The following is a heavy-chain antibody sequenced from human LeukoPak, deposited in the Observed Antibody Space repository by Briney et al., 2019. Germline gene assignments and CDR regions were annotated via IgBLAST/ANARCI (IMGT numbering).Heavy chain of an antibody. CDR2: ISAYNGNA. CDR1: GYTFTSYG. V-gene: IGHV1-18*01. Sequence: ASVKVSCKASGYTFTSYGISWVRQAPGQGLEWMGWISAYNGNANYAQKLQGRVTMTTDTSTSTAYMELRSLRSDDTAVYYCAREIQASMVRGVITWVHYFDYWGQGTLVTVSS. D-gene: IGHD3-10*01. J-gene: IGHJ4*02. CDR3: AREIQASMVRGVITWVHYFDY.